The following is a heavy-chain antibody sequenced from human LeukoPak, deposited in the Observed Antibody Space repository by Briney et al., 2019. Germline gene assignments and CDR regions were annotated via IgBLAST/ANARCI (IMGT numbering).Heavy chain of an antibody. CDR3: ATALRYYDILTGRPNWFDP. V-gene: IGHV1-24*01. D-gene: IGHD3-9*01. CDR1: GYTLTELS. J-gene: IGHJ5*02. Sequence: ASVKVSCKVSGYTLTELSMHWVRHAPRKGLEWMGGFDPEDGETIYAQKFQGRVTMTEDTSTDTAYMELSSLRSEDTAVYYCATALRYYDILTGRPNWFDPWGQGTLVTVSS. CDR2: FDPEDGET.